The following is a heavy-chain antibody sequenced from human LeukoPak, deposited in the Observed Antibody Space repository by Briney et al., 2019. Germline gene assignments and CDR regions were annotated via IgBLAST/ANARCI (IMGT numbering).Heavy chain of an antibody. J-gene: IGHJ2*01. CDR2: IYTSGST. Sequence: SETLSLTCTVSGGSISGHFWSWIRQPAGKGLEWIGRIYTSGSTNYNPSLKSRVTMSVDTSKNQFSLKLSSVTAADTAVYYCASAQRYCSSTSCYGDWYFDLWGRGTLVTVSS. V-gene: IGHV4-4*07. D-gene: IGHD2-2*01. CDR3: ASAQRYCSSTSCYGDWYFDL. CDR1: GGSISGHF.